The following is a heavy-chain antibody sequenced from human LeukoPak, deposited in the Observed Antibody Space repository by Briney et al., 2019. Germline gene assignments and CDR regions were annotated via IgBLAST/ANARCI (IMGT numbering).Heavy chain of an antibody. D-gene: IGHD5-12*01. CDR3: ARGPKSGYGF. J-gene: IGHJ4*02. CDR2: INHSGST. Sequence: SETLSLTCAVYGGSFSGYYWSWIRQPPGKGLEWIGEINHSGSTNYSPSLKSRVTISVDTSKDQCALKLSSVTAAGAAVYYCARGPKSGYGFWGKGTLVSVSS. V-gene: IGHV4-34*01. CDR1: GGSFSGYY.